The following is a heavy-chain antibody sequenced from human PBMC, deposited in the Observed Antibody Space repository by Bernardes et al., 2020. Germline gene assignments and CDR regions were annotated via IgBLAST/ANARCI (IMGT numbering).Heavy chain of an antibody. D-gene: IGHD2-2*01. CDR3: ARAGGCSSTSCYANGGNWFDP. CDR1: GYTFTGYY. J-gene: IGHJ5*02. CDR2: INPNSGGT. V-gene: IGHV1-2*04. Sequence: ASVKVSCKASGYTFTGYYMHWVRQAPGQGLEWMGWINPNSGGTNYAQKFQGWVTMTRDTSISTAYMELSRLRSDDTAVYYCARAGGCSSTSCYANGGNWFDPWGQGTLVTVSS.